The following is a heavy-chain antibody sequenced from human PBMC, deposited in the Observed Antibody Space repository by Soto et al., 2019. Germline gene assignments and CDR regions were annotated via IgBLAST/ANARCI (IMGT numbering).Heavy chain of an antibody. CDR1: GFTFSSYA. J-gene: IGHJ6*03. CDR3: AKYLRMVRGVTIDYYYYMDV. V-gene: IGHV3-23*01. Sequence: GGSLRLSCAASGFTFSSYAMSWVRQAPGKGLEWVSAISGSGGSTYYADSVKGRFTISRDNSKNTLYLQMNSLRAEDTAVYYCAKYLRMVRGVTIDYYYYMDVWGKGTTVTVSS. D-gene: IGHD3-10*01. CDR2: ISGSGGST.